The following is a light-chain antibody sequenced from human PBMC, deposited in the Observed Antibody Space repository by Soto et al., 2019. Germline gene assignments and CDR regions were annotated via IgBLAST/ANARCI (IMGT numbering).Light chain of an antibody. CDR2: DAS. CDR3: QQYHNFWT. Sequence: DIQMTQSPSTLSASVGDRVTITCRASQSIGSWLAWYQQKPGKAPKLLIYDASSLESGVPSRFSGSGSGTEFTLTISSLQPVDFATYYCQQYHNFWTFGQGTKVEIQ. CDR1: QSIGSW. V-gene: IGKV1-5*01. J-gene: IGKJ1*01.